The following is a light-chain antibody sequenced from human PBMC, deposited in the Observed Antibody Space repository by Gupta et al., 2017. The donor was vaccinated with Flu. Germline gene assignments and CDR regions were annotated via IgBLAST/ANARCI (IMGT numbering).Light chain of an antibody. CDR2: EGS. V-gene: IGLV2-23*01. J-gene: IGLJ1*01. CDR3: CSDAGSSTYV. Sequence: QSALTQPASVSGSPGPSITLSCTGTSSDVGNDNLVSWYQQHGGKAPKFMIDEGSKRPSGVANRFSGSKAGNTASLTITGHEAEDEADYYCCSDAGSSTYVFGTGTKVTVL. CDR1: SSDVGNDNL.